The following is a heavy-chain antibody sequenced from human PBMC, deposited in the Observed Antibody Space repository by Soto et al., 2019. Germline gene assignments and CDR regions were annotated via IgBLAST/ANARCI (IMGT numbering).Heavy chain of an antibody. CDR3: AREAGDYYGSGEHDYYYYYGMDV. Sequence: PGGSLRLSCAASGFTVSSNYMSWVRQAPGKGLERVSVIYSGGSTYYADSVKGRFTISRDNSKNTLYLQMNSLRAEDTAVYYCAREAGDYYGSGEHDYYYYYGMDVWGQGTTVTVSS. CDR1: GFTVSSNY. CDR2: IYSGGST. J-gene: IGHJ6*02. D-gene: IGHD3-10*01. V-gene: IGHV3-53*01.